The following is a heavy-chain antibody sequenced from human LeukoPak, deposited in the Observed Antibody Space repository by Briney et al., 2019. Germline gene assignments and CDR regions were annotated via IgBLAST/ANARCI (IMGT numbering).Heavy chain of an antibody. Sequence: PGGSLRLSCAASGFTFSRYEMNWVRQAPGKGLEWISYISGSGDTIFYADSVKGRFTISRDNAKNSLYLQMGRLRAEDTAVYHWPRAPLVLQYRCCFDPWGQETLVTFSS. CDR2: ISGSGDTI. D-gene: IGHD5-24*01. CDR3: PRAPLVLQYRCCFDP. V-gene: IGHV3-48*03. J-gene: IGHJ5*02. CDR1: GFTFSRYE.